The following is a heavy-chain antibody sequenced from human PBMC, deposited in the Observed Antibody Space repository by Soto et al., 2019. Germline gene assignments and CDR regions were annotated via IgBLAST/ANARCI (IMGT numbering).Heavy chain of an antibody. CDR3: ARIPHGTTSYYDNHFGMDV. J-gene: IGHJ6*02. CDR1: GYSFPSAW. V-gene: IGHV5-51*01. D-gene: IGHD3-3*01. CDR2: IYPADTDT. Sequence: PGESLKISCKGSGYSFPSAWIGWGRQMPGKGLEWMGSIYPADTDTRYSPAFQGQVTISADKSIRTAYLQWSSLKASDTATYYCARIPHGTTSYYDNHFGMDVWGQGTTVTVSS.